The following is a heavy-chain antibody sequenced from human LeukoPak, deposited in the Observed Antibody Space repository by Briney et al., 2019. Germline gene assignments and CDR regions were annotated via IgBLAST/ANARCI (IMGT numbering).Heavy chain of an antibody. D-gene: IGHD2/OR15-2a*01. V-gene: IGHV4-4*07. CDR2: IYASGST. CDR3: ARAFYGDDGHPPFDY. CDR1: GGSISNYY. Sequence: SETLSLTCSVSGGSISNYYWNWLRQPAGKGLEWIGGIYASGSTNYNPSLKSRVTISMDKSKNHFSLNLKSVTAADTAFYYCARAFYGDDGHPPFDYWGQGIQVTVS. J-gene: IGHJ4*02.